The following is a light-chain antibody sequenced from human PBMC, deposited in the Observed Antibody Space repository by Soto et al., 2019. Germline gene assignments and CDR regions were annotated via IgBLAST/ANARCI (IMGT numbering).Light chain of an antibody. V-gene: IGKV3-15*01. CDR3: QEYNNWHPVT. CDR2: GAY. Sequence: EIVMTQSPATLSVSPGERATLSCRASQSVSSKLAWYQQKPGQAPRLLIYGAYTRATGIPARFSGSGSGTEFTLTISRLESEDFAVYYCQEYNNWHPVTFGGGTKVDIK. CDR1: QSVSSK. J-gene: IGKJ4*01.